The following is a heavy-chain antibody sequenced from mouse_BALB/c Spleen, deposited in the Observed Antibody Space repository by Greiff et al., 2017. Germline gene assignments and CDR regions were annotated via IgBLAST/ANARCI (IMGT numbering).Heavy chain of an antibody. Sequence: VQLQQPGDELVKPGAPVKLSCKASGYTFTSYWMNWVKQRPGRGLEWIGRIDPSDSETHYNQKFKDKATLTVDKSSSTAYMQLSSLTSDDSAVYFCARSLTAFDYWGQGTTLTVSS. D-gene: IGHD1-2*01. CDR3: ARSLTAFDY. V-gene: IGHV1-69*02. CDR1: GYTFTSYW. J-gene: IGHJ2*01. CDR2: IDPSDSET.